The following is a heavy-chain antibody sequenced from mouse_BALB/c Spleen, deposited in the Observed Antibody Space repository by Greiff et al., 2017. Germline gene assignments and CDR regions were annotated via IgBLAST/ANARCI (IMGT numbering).Heavy chain of an antibody. V-gene: IGHV1-12*01. D-gene: IGHD2-4*01. CDR2: IYPGNGDT. Sequence: LQQPGAELVKPGASVKMSCKASGYTFTSYNMHWVKQTPGQGLEWIGAIYPGNGDTSYNQKFKGKATLTADKSSSTAYMQLSSLTSEDSAVYYCASGGYDYSAWFAYWGQGTLVTVSA. CDR3: ASGGYDYSAWFAY. J-gene: IGHJ3*01. CDR1: GYTFTSYN.